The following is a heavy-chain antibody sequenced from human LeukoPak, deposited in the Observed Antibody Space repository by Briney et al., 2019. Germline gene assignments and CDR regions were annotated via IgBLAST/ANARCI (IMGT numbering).Heavy chain of an antibody. V-gene: IGHV3-73*01. CDR2: IRSKANSYAT. J-gene: IGHJ3*02. Sequence: GGSLRLSCAASGFTFSGSAMHWVRQASGKGLGWVGRIRSKANSYATAYAASVKGRFTISRDDSKNTAYLQMNSLKTEDTAVYYCTRARSITIFGVVIDDAFDIWGQGTMVTVSS. CDR1: GFTFSGSA. CDR3: TRARSITIFGVVIDDAFDI. D-gene: IGHD3-3*01.